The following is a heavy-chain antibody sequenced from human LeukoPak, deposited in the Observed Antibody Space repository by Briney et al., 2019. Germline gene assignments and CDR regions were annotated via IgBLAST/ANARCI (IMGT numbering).Heavy chain of an antibody. CDR1: GFTFNNYA. CDR3: VKDLLQWYKFDS. Sequence: GGSLRLSCTASGFTFNNYAMTWVRQAPGKGLEWVSAITGSGASTNYADSVKGRFTVSRDNSKKTVSLQMHSLRREDTAVYYCVKDLLQWYKFDSWGQGTLVIVSS. D-gene: IGHD4-23*01. V-gene: IGHV3-23*01. J-gene: IGHJ4*02. CDR2: ITGSGAST.